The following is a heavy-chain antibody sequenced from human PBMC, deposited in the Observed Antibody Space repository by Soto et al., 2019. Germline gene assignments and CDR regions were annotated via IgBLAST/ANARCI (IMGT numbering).Heavy chain of an antibody. CDR1: GGTFSSYA. CDR3: ARGGSREDIVRAFDI. J-gene: IGHJ3*02. Sequence: QVQLVQSGAEVKKPGSSVKVSCKASGGTFSSYAISWVRQAPGQGLEWMGGIIPIFGTANYAQKFQGRVTITSDESTRTAYRELISLRSAETAVYYCARGGSREDIVRAFDIWGQGTIVTVSS. V-gene: IGHV1-69*01. CDR2: IIPIFGTA. D-gene: IGHD5-12*01.